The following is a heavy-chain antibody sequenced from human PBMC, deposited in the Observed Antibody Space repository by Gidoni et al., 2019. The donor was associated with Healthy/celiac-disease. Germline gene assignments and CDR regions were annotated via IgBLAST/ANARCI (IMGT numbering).Heavy chain of an antibody. CDR2: INPSGGST. D-gene: IGHD6-13*01. J-gene: IGHJ6*02. Sequence: QVQLVQSGAEVKKPGASVKVSCKASGYTFTSYYMHWVRQAPGQGLEWMGIINPSGGSTSYAQKFQGRVTMTRDTSTSTVSMELSSLRSEDTAVYYCARDKGGIAARQRLLRYGMDVWGQGTTVTVSS. CDR3: ARDKGGIAARQRLLRYGMDV. CDR1: GYTFTSYY. V-gene: IGHV1-46*01.